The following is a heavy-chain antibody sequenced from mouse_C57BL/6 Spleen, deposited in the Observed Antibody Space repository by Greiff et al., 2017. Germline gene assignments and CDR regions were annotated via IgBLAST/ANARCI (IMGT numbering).Heavy chain of an antibody. CDR1: GFTFSDYG. CDR3: ARPDDYDGYWYFDV. CDR2: ISSGSSTI. V-gene: IGHV5-17*01. J-gene: IGHJ1*03. D-gene: IGHD2-4*01. Sequence: EVQRVESGGGLVKPGGSLKLSCAASGFTFSDYGMHWVRQAPEKGLEWVAYISSGSSTIYYADTVKGRFTISRDNAKNTLFLQMTSLRSEDTAMYYCARPDDYDGYWYFDVWGTGTTVTVSS.